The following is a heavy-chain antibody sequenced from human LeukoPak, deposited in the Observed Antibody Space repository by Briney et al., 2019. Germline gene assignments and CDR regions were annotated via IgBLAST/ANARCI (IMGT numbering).Heavy chain of an antibody. CDR2: IYYSGST. D-gene: IGHD1-26*01. Sequence: SETLSLTCTVSGGSISSYYWSWIRQPPGKGLEWIGYIYYSGSTNYNPSLKSRVTISVGTSKNQFSLKLSSVTAADTAVYYCARSGTVGATFYYYYMDVWGKGTTVTVSS. CDR3: ARSGTVGATFYYYYMDV. CDR1: GGSISSYY. V-gene: IGHV4-59*01. J-gene: IGHJ6*03.